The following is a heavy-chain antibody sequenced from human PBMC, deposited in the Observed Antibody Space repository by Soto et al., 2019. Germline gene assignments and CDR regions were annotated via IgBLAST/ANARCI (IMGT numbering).Heavy chain of an antibody. Sequence: QVQLQESGPGLVKPSQTLSLTCTFSGGSISSGGSYWSWIRQNPGKGLEWIGYIYYSGSTYYNPSLKSRVTISVDTSKNQFSLKLSSVTAADTAVYYCARVPNYYGSGSYSFDYWGQGTLVTVSS. V-gene: IGHV4-31*03. J-gene: IGHJ4*02. CDR2: IYYSGST. CDR1: GGSISSGGSY. D-gene: IGHD3-10*01. CDR3: ARVPNYYGSGSYSFDY.